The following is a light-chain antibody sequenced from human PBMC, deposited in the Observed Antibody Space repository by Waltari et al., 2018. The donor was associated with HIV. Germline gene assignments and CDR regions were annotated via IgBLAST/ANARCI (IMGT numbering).Light chain of an antibody. Sequence: QSALTQPASVSGSPCQSITISCTGTSSDVGGYNYVSWYQQHPGKAPKLMIYEVSNRPSGVSNRFSGSKSGNTASLTISGLQAEDEADCYCSSYTSSSTRVFGGGTKLTVL. CDR1: SSDVGGYNY. CDR3: SSYTSSSTRV. J-gene: IGLJ3*02. V-gene: IGLV2-14*01. CDR2: EVS.